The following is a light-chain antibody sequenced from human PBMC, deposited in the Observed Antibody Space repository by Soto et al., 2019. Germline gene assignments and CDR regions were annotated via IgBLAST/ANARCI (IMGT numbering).Light chain of an antibody. CDR1: LIISSST. V-gene: IGKV3D-7*01. CDR3: PHHNCYTWP. Sequence: TLTLYPVESGPIYCNAILIISSSTLAWCQRKPGQAHRLLLYVAASSATGIAARFSGSGCASEFALTIISRLPPDDAADYYYPHHNCYTWPFGQGTNVDIK. CDR2: VAA. J-gene: IGKJ1*01.